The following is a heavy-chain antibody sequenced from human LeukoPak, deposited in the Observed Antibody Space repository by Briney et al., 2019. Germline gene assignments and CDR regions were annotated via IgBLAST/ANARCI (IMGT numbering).Heavy chain of an antibody. Sequence: PWGSLRLSCAASGFIFTDYWMNWVRQAPGKGLEWVAMIKYDGIDKKYLDSVKGRFTISRDNANNFSFLQMDSLRAEDTAVYYCAKDKNWNVCDYWGRGTLVTVSS. D-gene: IGHD1-1*01. J-gene: IGHJ4*02. CDR1: GFIFTDYW. V-gene: IGHV3-7*01. CDR3: AKDKNWNVCDY. CDR2: IKYDGIDK.